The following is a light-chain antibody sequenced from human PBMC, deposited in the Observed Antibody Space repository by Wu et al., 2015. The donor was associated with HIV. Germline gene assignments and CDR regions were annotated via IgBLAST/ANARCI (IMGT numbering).Light chain of an antibody. CDR3: QQSYSTPXT. Sequence: DIQMTQSPSSLSASVGDRVTITCRASQSISSYLNWYQQKPGKAPKLLIYAASSLQSGVPSRFSGSGSGTDFTLTISSLQPEDFATYYCQQSYSTPXTFGPGTKWISN. V-gene: IGKV1-39*01. CDR2: AAS. CDR1: QSISSY. J-gene: IGKJ3*01.